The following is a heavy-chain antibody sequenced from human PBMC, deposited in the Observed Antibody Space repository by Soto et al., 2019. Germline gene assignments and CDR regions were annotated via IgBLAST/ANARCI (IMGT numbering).Heavy chain of an antibody. V-gene: IGHV3-48*03. D-gene: IGHD3-9*01. J-gene: IGHJ4*02. CDR3: ARDKDWAFDY. CDR2: IFTTGTTM. Sequence: GGSLRLSCVASGFTFSSYSIVWVRQAPGKGLEWLSYIFTTGTTMYYADSVKGRFTVSRDNAKNSVFLLLNSLRAEDTAVYYCARDKDWAFDYWGQGTLVTSPQ. CDR1: GFTFSSYS.